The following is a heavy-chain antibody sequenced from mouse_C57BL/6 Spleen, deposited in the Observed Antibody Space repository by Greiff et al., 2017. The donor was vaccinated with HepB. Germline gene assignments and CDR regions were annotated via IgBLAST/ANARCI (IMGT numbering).Heavy chain of an antibody. Sequence: EVKVVESEGGLVQPGSSMKLSCTASGFTFSDYYMAWVRQVPEKGLEWVANINYDGSSTYYLDSLKSRFIISRDNAKNILYLQMSSLKSEDTATYYCARLRPDYYAMDYWGQGTSVTVSS. CDR2: INYDGSST. D-gene: IGHD2-12*01. CDR1: GFTFSDYY. J-gene: IGHJ4*01. V-gene: IGHV5-16*01. CDR3: ARLRPDYYAMDY.